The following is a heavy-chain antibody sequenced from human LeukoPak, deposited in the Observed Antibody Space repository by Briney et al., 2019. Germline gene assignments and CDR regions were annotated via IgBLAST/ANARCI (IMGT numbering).Heavy chain of an antibody. Sequence: GASVKVSCKASGVTFSSYAISWVRQAPGQGLEWMGGIIPIFGTANYAQKFQGRVTITTDESTSTAYMELSSLRSEDTAVYYCARGWIQLWRFDYWGQGTLVTVSS. D-gene: IGHD5-18*01. J-gene: IGHJ4*02. CDR1: GVTFSSYA. CDR3: ARGWIQLWRFDY. CDR2: IIPIFGTA. V-gene: IGHV1-69*05.